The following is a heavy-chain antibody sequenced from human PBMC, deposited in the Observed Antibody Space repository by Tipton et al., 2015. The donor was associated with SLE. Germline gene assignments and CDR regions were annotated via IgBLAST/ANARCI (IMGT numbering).Heavy chain of an antibody. CDR3: ARDGKNYIAAAYYFDY. CDR2: IYYSGST. V-gene: IGHV4-59*11. D-gene: IGHD6-13*01. Sequence: TLSLTCTVSGGSISSHYWSWIRQPPGKGLEWIGYIYYSGSTNYNPSLKSRVTISVDTSKNQFSLKLSSVTAADTAVYYCARDGKNYIAAAYYFDYWGQGTLVTVSS. CDR1: GGSISSHY. J-gene: IGHJ4*02.